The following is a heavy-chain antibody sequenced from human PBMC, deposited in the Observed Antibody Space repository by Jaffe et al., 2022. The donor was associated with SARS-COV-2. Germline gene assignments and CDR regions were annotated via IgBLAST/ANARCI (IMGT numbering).Heavy chain of an antibody. Sequence: EVQLLESGGGLVQPGGSLRLSCAASGFTFSSYAMSWVRQAPGKGLEWVSAISGSGGSTYYADSVKGRFTISRDNSKNTLYLQMNSLRAEDTAVYYCAKTGPGCSGGSCYREIYYFDYWGQGTLVTVSS. CDR2: ISGSGGST. J-gene: IGHJ4*02. CDR3: AKTGPGCSGGSCYREIYYFDY. V-gene: IGHV3-23*01. D-gene: IGHD2-15*01. CDR1: GFTFSSYA.